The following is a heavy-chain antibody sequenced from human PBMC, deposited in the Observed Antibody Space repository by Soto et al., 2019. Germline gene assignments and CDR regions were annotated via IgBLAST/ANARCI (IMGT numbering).Heavy chain of an antibody. CDR1: GFTFRYYW. Sequence: EVQLVESGGGLVQPGGSLRLSCAASGFTFRYYWMTWVRQAPGRGLERLANIKQDGSEKYYVDSVRGRFTISRDNAKNSLFLQMNSLRVEDTAIYYCARVANRYFDLWGRGTLVTVSS. CDR3: ARVANRYFDL. V-gene: IGHV3-7*01. J-gene: IGHJ2*01. CDR2: IKQDGSEK.